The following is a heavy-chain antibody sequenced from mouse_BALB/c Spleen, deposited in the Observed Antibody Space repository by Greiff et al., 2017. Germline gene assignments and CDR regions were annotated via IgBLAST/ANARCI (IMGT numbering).Heavy chain of an antibody. D-gene: IGHD1-1*01. CDR2: IYPYNGGT. CDR1: GYTFTDYN. CDR3: ARESRDITTVELFDY. V-gene: IGHV1S29*02. J-gene: IGHJ2*01. Sequence: EVKLQESGPELVKPGASVKISCKASGYTFTDYNMHWVKQSHGKSLEWIGYIYPYNGGTGYNQKFKSKATLTVDNSSSTAYMELRSLTSEDSAVYYCARESRDITTVELFDYWGQGTTLTVSS.